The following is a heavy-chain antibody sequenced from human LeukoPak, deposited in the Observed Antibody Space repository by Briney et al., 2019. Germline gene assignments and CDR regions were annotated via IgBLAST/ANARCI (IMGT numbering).Heavy chain of an antibody. Sequence: GGSLRLSCAASGFTFSSYAMSWVRQAPGKGLEWVSAISGSGGSTYYADSVKGRFTISRDNSKNTLYLQMNSLRAEDTAVYYCAKDRARGLMTTVTTSYYYYGMDVWGQGTTVTVSS. CDR2: ISGSGGST. CDR3: AKDRARGLMTTVTTSYYYYGMDV. CDR1: GFTFSSYA. J-gene: IGHJ6*02. D-gene: IGHD4-4*01. V-gene: IGHV3-23*01.